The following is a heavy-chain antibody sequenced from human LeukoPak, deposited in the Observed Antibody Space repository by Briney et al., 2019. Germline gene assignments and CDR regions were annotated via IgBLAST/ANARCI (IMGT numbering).Heavy chain of an antibody. Sequence: PSETLSLTCTVSGGSISSYYWSWIRQPAGKGLEWIGRIYTSGSTSHNPSLKSRVTISVDKSRNQLSLKLTSVTAADTAVYYCASVTDRLGGAIDYWGQGTLVTVSS. CDR2: IYTSGST. V-gene: IGHV4-4*07. D-gene: IGHD1-26*01. J-gene: IGHJ4*02. CDR3: ASVTDRLGGAIDY. CDR1: GGSISSYY.